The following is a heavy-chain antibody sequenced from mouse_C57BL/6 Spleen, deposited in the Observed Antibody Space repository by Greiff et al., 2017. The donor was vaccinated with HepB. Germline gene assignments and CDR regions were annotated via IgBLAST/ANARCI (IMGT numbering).Heavy chain of an antibody. V-gene: IGHV1-64*01. Sequence: VKLQESGAELVKPGASVKLSCKASGYTFTSYWMHWVKQRPGQGLEWIGMIHPNSGSTNYNEKFKSKATLTVDKSSSTAYMQLSSLTSEDSAVYYCARRGLYEPPFDYWGQGTTLTVSS. CDR3: ARRGLYEPPFDY. J-gene: IGHJ2*01. CDR1: GYTFTSYW. CDR2: IHPNSGST. D-gene: IGHD2-3*01.